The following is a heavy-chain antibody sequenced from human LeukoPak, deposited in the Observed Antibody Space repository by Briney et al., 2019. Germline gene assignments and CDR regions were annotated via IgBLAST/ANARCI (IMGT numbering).Heavy chain of an antibody. CDR1: GYTFTGYY. Sequence: ASVKVSCKASGYTFTGYYIHWVRQAPGQGLEWMGWINPDSGDTNYAQKFQGRVTMTRDTSVSTAYMELSRLRFDDTAVYYCIPFIDSRGWTPFDYWGQGTLVTVSS. D-gene: IGHD6-19*01. CDR3: IPFIDSRGWTPFDY. V-gene: IGHV1-2*02. J-gene: IGHJ4*02. CDR2: INPDSGDT.